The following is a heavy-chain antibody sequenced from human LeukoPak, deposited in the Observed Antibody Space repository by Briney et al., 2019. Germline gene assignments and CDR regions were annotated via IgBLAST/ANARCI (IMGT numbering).Heavy chain of an antibody. CDR3: ARKTYDYVWGSYLAIDY. CDR2: INPSGGST. J-gene: IGHJ4*02. CDR1: GYTFTSYY. D-gene: IGHD3-16*02. Sequence: ASVKVSCKASGYTFTSYYMHWVRQAPGQGLEWMGIINPSGGSTSYAQKFQGRVTMTRDMSTSTVYMELSSLRSEDTALYYCARKTYDYVWGSYLAIDYWGQGTLVTVSS. V-gene: IGHV1-46*01.